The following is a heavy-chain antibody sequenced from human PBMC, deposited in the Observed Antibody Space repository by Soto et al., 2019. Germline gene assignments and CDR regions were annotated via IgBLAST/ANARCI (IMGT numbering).Heavy chain of an antibody. D-gene: IGHD3-10*01. J-gene: IGHJ4*02. CDR2: VNPIVSMS. V-gene: IGHV1-69*02. Sequence: QVQLVQSGAEVKRPGSSVKVSCKASGDTFNFYSINWVRQAPGLGLEWMGRVNPIVSMSNYAQKFQCRVTMTADKSTSTAYMELSILRSEDTDIYYCASSYGSGYRAFDYWGQGALVTVSS. CDR1: GDTFNFYS. CDR3: ASSYGSGYRAFDY.